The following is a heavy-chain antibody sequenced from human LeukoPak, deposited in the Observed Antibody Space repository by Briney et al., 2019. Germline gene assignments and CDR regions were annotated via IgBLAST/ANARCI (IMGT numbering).Heavy chain of an antibody. CDR2: IWYDGSNK. D-gene: IGHD1-26*01. J-gene: IGHJ4*02. V-gene: IGHV3-30*02. Sequence: SGGSLRLSCAASGFTFSSYGMHWVRQAPGKGLEWVAVIWYDGSNKYYADSVKGRFTISRDNSKNTLYLQMNSLRAEDTAVYYCAKDGSGSCFDYWGQGTLVTVSS. CDR1: GFTFSSYG. CDR3: AKDGSGSCFDY.